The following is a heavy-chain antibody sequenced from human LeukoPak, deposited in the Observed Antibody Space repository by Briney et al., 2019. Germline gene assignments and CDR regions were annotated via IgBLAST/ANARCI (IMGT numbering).Heavy chain of an antibody. D-gene: IGHD3-22*01. J-gene: IGHJ4*02. CDR1: GFTFSSYS. V-gene: IGHV3-21*01. Sequence: GGSLRLSCAASGFTFSSYSMYWVRQAPGKGLEWVSSISSSSSYIYYADSVKGRFTISGDNAKNSLYLQMNSLRAEDTAVYYCARDLNYYDSSGYYQVFDYWGQGTLVTVSS. CDR2: ISSSSSYI. CDR3: ARDLNYYDSSGYYQVFDY.